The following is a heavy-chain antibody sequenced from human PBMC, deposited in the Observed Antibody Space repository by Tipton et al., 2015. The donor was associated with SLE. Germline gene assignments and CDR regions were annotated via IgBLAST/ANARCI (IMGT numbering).Heavy chain of an antibody. V-gene: IGHV1-18*01. CDR2: ISAYNGNT. J-gene: IGHJ4*02. Sequence: QSGPEVKKPGASGKVSCKASGYTFTSYGISWVRQAPGQGLEWMGWISAYNGNTNYAQKLQGRVTMTTETSTSTAYMELRRLRADDTAVYYRASICSRTSCFSYPGVLGYWGQGTLVTVSS. CDR1: GYTFTSYG. D-gene: IGHD2-2*01. CDR3: ASICSRTSCFSYPGVLGY.